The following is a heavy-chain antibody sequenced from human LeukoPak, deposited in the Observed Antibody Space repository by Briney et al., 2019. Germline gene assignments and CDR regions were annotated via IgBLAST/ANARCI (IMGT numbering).Heavy chain of an antibody. J-gene: IGHJ5*02. CDR3: ARPYCSSTSCYYWFDP. Sequence: ASVKVSCKASGYTFTSYDINWVRQATGRGLEWMGWMNPNSGNTGYAQKFQGRVTMTRNTSISTAYMELSSLRSEDTAVYYCARPYCSSTSCYYWFDPWGQGTLVTVSS. D-gene: IGHD2-2*01. CDR1: GYTFTSYD. CDR2: MNPNSGNT. V-gene: IGHV1-8*01.